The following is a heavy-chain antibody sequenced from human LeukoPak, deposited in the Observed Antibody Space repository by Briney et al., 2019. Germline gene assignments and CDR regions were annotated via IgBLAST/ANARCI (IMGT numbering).Heavy chain of an antibody. Sequence: SETQSLTCTVSGGSISSYYWNWIRQPPGKGLEWIGYIYYSGSTNYNPSLKSRVTISVDTSKNQFSLKLSSVTAADTAVYYCARSIVVSVNYFYYGMDVWGQGTTVTVSS. CDR3: ARSIVVSVNYFYYGMDV. J-gene: IGHJ6*02. V-gene: IGHV4-59*08. CDR1: GGSISSYY. CDR2: IYYSGST. D-gene: IGHD3-22*01.